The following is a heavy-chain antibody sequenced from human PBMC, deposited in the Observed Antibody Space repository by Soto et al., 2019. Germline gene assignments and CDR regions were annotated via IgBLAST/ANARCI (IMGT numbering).Heavy chain of an antibody. CDR3: AKGGALVPAAILDY. CDR1: GFSFSDFG. Sequence: PGGSLRLSCAASGFSFSDFGMHWVRQAPGKGLEWVAVTSYDGSDTYYADSVQGRFTISRDNSKNMLYLQMDSLRAEDTAIYYCAKGGALVPAAILDYWGQGTLVTVSS. CDR2: TSYDGSDT. J-gene: IGHJ4*02. D-gene: IGHD2-2*01. V-gene: IGHV3-30*18.